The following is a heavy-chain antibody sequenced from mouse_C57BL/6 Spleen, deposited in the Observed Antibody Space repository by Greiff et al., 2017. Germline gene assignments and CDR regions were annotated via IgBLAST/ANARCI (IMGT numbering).Heavy chain of an antibody. CDR1: GFSLTSYG. J-gene: IGHJ4*01. V-gene: IGHV2-5*01. CDR2: IWRGGST. CDR3: AKEDWDENYAMDY. Sequence: VQLQQSGPGLVQPSQSLSITCTVSGFSLTSYGVHWVRQSPGKGLEWLGVIWRGGSTDYNAAFMSRLSITKDNSKSQVFFKMNSLRADDTAIYYCAKEDWDENYAMDYWGQGTSVTVSS. D-gene: IGHD4-1*01.